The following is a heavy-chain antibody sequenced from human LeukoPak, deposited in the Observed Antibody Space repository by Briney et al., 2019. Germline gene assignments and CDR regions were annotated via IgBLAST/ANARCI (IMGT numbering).Heavy chain of an antibody. CDR2: ISWNSGSI. J-gene: IGHJ4*02. V-gene: IGHV3-9*01. D-gene: IGHD3-10*01. CDR3: AKDTTYYYGSGPLDY. CDR1: GFTFDDYA. Sequence: VRSLRLSCAASGFTFDDYAMHWVRQAPGKGLEWVSGISWNSGSIGYADSVKGRFTISRDNAKNSLYLQMNSLRAEDTALYYCAKDTTYYYGSGPLDYWGQGTLVTVSS.